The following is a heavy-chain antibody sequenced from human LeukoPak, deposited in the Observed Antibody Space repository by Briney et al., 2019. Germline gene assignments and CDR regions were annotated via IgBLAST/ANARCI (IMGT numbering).Heavy chain of an antibody. CDR3: ATEQLAAAGTVLDY. V-gene: IGHV3-30*03. CDR1: GFTFSSYG. J-gene: IGHJ4*02. CDR2: ISADGSNK. Sequence: GGSLRLSCVASGFTFSSYGMHWVRQAPGKGLEWVAVISADGSNKYYGDSVKGRFTISRDNSKNTLYLQVNSLRVEDTAVYYCATEQLAAAGTVLDYWGQGTLVTVSS. D-gene: IGHD6-13*01.